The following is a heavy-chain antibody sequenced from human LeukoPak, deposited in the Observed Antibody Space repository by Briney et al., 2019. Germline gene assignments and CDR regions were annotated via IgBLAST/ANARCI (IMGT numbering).Heavy chain of an antibody. CDR1: GGSISSSNYY. Sequence: SETLSLTCIVSGGSISSSNYYWGWIRQSPGKGLEWIGSIYSRGSTYYNPSLKSRVIVSSDMSKNQFSLKLSSVTAADTAVYYCARGYCSGGSCYSYYYYNYTDVWGKGTTVTVSS. CDR3: ARGYCSGGSCYSYYYYNYTDV. D-gene: IGHD2-15*01. CDR2: IYSRGST. V-gene: IGHV4-39*07. J-gene: IGHJ6*03.